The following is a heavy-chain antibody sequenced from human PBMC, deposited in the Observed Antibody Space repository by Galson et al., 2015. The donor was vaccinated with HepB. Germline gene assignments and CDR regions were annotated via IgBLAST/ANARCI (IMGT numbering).Heavy chain of an antibody. V-gene: IGHV1-2*06. CDR2: INPNSGGT. J-gene: IGHJ4*02. Sequence: SVKVSCKASGYTFTDYFIHRVRQAPGQGLEWMGRINPNSGGTNYAQNFQGRVTMTRDASISTAYLELSRLRSDDTAVYYCAKNPNFYDSGSYYNFDYWGQGTPVTVSS. D-gene: IGHD3-10*01. CDR1: GYTFTDYF. CDR3: AKNPNFYDSGSYYNFDY.